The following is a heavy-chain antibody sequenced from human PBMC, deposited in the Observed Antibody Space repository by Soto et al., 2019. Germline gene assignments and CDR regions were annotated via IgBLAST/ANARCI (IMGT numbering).Heavy chain of an antibody. CDR3: AGGTPSCGGDCAYFDD. D-gene: IGHD2-21*02. CDR2: IIPIFGTA. Sequence: QVQLVQSGAEVKKPGSSVKVSCKASGGTFSSYAISWVRQAPGQGLEWMGGIIPIFGTANYAQKFQGRVTITADESTSTAYMELSSLRSEDTAVYYCAGGTPSCGGDCAYFDDWGQGTLVTVSS. CDR1: GGTFSSYA. V-gene: IGHV1-69*12. J-gene: IGHJ4*02.